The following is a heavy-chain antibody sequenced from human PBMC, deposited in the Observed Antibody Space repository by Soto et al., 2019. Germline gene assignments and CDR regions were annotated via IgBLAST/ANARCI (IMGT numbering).Heavy chain of an antibody. V-gene: IGHV4-59*01. CDR2: VYHSGTP. D-gene: IGHD1-26*01. J-gene: IGHJ4*02. Sequence: PSETLSLTCSVPGASITGSNRSWIRQAPGKKLVWIGYVYHSGTPTYNPPLKSRVSISVDTSKNQFSLRLAYVIVADTAVYYCARDMPYGAGSIAGCDYWGEGILLTVPS. CDR1: GASITGSN. CDR3: ARDMPYGAGSIAGCDY.